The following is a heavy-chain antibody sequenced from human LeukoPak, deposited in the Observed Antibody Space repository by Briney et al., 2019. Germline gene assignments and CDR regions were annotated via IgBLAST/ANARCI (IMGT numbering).Heavy chain of an antibody. CDR2: IWFDGSKK. D-gene: IGHD5-12*01. CDR3: AQQDRTVAAFDY. CDR1: GVAFGGCG. Sequence: LSRARSGVAFGGCGMHCVRRAPGKGLEWVAVIWFDGSKKYYADSVKGRFTISRDNSKSTLYLEMNSLRVEDTAVYYCAQQDRTVAAFDYWGQGSLVSVSS. J-gene: IGHJ4*02. V-gene: IGHV3-33*06.